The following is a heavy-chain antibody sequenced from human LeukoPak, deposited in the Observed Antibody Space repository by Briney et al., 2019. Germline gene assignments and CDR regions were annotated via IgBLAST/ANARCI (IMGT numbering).Heavy chain of an antibody. Sequence: GRSLRLSCAASGFTFSTYGMHWVRQAPGKGLEWVAVIWYDGSNKYYADSVKGRFTISRDNSKNTLYLQMNSLRAEDTAVYYCARDGTYYYDSSGYYAEYFRHWGQGTLVTVSS. CDR1: GFTFSTYG. CDR2: IWYDGSNK. D-gene: IGHD3-22*01. V-gene: IGHV3-33*01. CDR3: ARDGTYYYDSSGYYAEYFRH. J-gene: IGHJ1*01.